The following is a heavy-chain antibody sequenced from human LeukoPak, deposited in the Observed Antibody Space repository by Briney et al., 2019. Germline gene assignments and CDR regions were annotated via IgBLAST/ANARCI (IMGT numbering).Heavy chain of an antibody. CDR2: TRNKANRYTT. J-gene: IGHJ3*02. CDR3: TRGGRYLPLDI. Sequence: GGSPRLSCAASGVTLSDHYMDWVRQAPGKGLEWVGRTRNKANRYTTEYAASVKGRFTISRDDSKNSLYLQINSLKTEDTAVYYCTRGGRYLPLDIWGQGTMVTVSS. V-gene: IGHV3-72*01. CDR1: GVTLSDHY. D-gene: IGHD3-10*01.